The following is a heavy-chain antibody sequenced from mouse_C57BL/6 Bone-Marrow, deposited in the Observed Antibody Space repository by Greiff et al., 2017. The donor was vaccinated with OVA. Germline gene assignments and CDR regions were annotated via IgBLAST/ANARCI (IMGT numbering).Heavy chain of an antibody. V-gene: IGHV1-39*01. CDR1: GYSFTDYN. J-gene: IGHJ1*03. D-gene: IGHD1-1*01. Sequence: LEESGPELVKPGASVKLSCKASGYSFTDYNMNWVKQSNGKSLEWIGVINPNYGTTSYNQKFKGKATLTVDQSSSTAYMQLNSLTSEDSAVYYCAYYGSSHWYFDVWGTGTTVTVSS. CDR3: AYYGSSHWYFDV. CDR2: INPNYGTT.